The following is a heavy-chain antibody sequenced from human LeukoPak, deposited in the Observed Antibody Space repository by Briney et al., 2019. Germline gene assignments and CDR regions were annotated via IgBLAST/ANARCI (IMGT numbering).Heavy chain of an antibody. CDR2: IRPDGREQ. D-gene: IGHD1-26*01. V-gene: IGHV3-7*01. J-gene: IGHJ4*02. CDR1: GFSFSSYW. CDR3: AKDPKAIVGADYFDY. Sequence: GGSLRLSCAASGFSFSSYWMSWVRQAPGQGLEWLANIRPDGREQTYVDSVRCRYAISRDNAKNSLYLQMSSLRAEDTAVYYCAKDPKAIVGADYFDYWGQGTLVTVSS.